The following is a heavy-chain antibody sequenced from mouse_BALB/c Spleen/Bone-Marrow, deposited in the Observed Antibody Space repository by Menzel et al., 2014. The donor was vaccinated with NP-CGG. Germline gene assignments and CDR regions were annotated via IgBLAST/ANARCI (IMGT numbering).Heavy chain of an antibody. CDR1: GFNIKDTY. CDR2: IDPANGNT. CDR3: ARSYGSSPFDY. D-gene: IGHD1-1*01. Sequence: DVQLVESGAELVKPGASVKLSYTASGFNIKDTYMHWVKQRPEQGLEWIGRIDPANGNTKYDPKFQGKATITADTSSNTAYLQLSSLTSEDTAVYYCARSYGSSPFDYWGQGTTLTVSS. J-gene: IGHJ2*01. V-gene: IGHV14-3*02.